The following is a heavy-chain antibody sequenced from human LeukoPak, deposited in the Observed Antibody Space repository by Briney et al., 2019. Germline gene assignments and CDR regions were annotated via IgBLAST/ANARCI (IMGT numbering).Heavy chain of an antibody. J-gene: IGHJ4*02. CDR2: IYPGDSDT. Sequence: GESLQISCKGSGYRFTSYWIGWVRQMPGKGLEWMGIIYPGDSDTRYSPSFQGQVTISADKSISTAYLQWSSLKASDTAMYYCARAHCSSTSCCILAGNYFDYWGQGTLVTVSS. CDR1: GYRFTSYW. CDR3: ARAHCSSTSCCILAGNYFDY. V-gene: IGHV5-51*01. D-gene: IGHD2-2*01.